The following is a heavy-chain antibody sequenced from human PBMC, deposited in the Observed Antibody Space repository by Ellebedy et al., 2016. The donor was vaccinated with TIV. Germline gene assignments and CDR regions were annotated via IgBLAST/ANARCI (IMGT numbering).Heavy chain of an antibody. Sequence: GESLKISCAASGFSFSSYWMHWVRQTPGKGLVWLSRINGDGSSTRYADSVRGRFTITRDNANTTLYLQMNALSAEEAAVYYCARVGCSEASCYYYDYDYMDVWGKGTAVTVSS. J-gene: IGHJ6*03. CDR2: INGDGSST. CDR1: GFSFSSYW. D-gene: IGHD2-2*01. CDR3: ARVGCSEASCYYYDYDYMDV. V-gene: IGHV3-74*01.